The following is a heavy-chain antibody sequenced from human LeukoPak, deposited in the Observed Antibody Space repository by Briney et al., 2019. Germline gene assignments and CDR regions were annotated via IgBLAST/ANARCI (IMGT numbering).Heavy chain of an antibody. Sequence: SETLSLTCTVSGGSISSYYWNWIRQPPGKGLERIGYIYDSGSTNYNPSLKSRVTISVDTSKNQFSLKLSSVTAADTAVYYCARHYYGSGSYSYWGQGTLVTVSS. J-gene: IGHJ4*02. CDR1: GGSISSYY. D-gene: IGHD3-10*01. CDR2: IYDSGST. CDR3: ARHYYGSGSYSY. V-gene: IGHV4-59*08.